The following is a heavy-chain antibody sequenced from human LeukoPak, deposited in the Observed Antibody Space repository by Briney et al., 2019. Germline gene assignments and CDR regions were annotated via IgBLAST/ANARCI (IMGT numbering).Heavy chain of an antibody. CDR3: ARERDYYYGMDV. V-gene: IGHV3-72*01. CDR2: TRNKAKSYTT. Sequence: GGSLRLSCVASGFTFSDHYMDWVRQAPGKGLGWVGRTRNKAKSYTTEYAASVKGRFTISRDDSKNSLYLQMNSLKTEDTAVYYCARERDYYYGMDVWGQGTTVTVFS. CDR1: GFTFSDHY. J-gene: IGHJ6*02.